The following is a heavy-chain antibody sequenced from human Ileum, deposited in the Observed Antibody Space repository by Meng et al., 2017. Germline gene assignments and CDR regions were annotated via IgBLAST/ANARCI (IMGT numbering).Heavy chain of an antibody. CDR2: IYWDDDT. J-gene: IGHJ4*02. V-gene: IGHV2-5*02. CDR1: GFSLSTSGVG. Sequence: QIPLKESGPRLVEPPRTLTLTCTFSGFSLSTSGVGVGWIRQPTGKALEWLALIYWDDDTRYRPSMKSRLTITKDTPKNPVVLTMTNMAPVDTATYYCGHWDRFGYVNADYWGQGTLVTVSS. CDR3: GHWDRFGYVNADY. D-gene: IGHD5-18*01.